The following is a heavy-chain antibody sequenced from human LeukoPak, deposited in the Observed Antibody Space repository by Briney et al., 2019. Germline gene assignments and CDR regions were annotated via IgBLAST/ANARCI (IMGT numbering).Heavy chain of an antibody. V-gene: IGHV3-66*01. Sequence: GGSLRLSCAASGFTVSSNYMSWVRQAPGKGLEWVSVIYSGGSTYYADSVKGRFTISRDNSKNTLYLQINRLRGGDTAVYYCARGGDPDYFDYWGQGTLVTVSS. CDR2: IYSGGST. CDR3: ARGGDPDYFDY. CDR1: GFTVSSNY. J-gene: IGHJ4*02. D-gene: IGHD4-17*01.